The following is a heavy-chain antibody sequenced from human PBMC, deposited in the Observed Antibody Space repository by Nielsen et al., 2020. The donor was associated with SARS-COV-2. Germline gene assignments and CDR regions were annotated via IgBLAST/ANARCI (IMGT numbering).Heavy chain of an antibody. D-gene: IGHD1-26*01. CDR1: GFIFSSYA. CDR2: ISSSGGNT. Sequence: GESLKISCAVSGFIFSSYAMNWVRQAPGKGLEWVSAISSSGGNTYYADSVKGRFTISRDNFKNALYLQMNSLRAEDTAVYYCAKAGSHSYFDHWGQGTLVTVFS. J-gene: IGHJ4*02. CDR3: AKAGSHSYFDH. V-gene: IGHV3-23*01.